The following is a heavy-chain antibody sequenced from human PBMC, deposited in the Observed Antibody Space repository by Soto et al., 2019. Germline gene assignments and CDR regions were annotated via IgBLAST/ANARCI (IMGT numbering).Heavy chain of an antibody. D-gene: IGHD2-2*01. Sequence: KPGGSLRLSCAASGFTFSNAWMSWVRQAPGKGLEWVGRIKSKTDGGTTDYAAPVKGRFTISRDDSKNTLYLQMNNLKNEDTDVYDCTTGGCSSTSCYEFRQVQNYYGMDVWGQGTTVTVSS. CDR2: IKSKTDGGTT. V-gene: IGHV3-15*01. CDR3: TTGGCSSTSCYEFRQVQNYYGMDV. J-gene: IGHJ6*02. CDR1: GFTFSNAW.